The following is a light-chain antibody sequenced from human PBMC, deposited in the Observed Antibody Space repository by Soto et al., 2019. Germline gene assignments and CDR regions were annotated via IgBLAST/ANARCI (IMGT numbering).Light chain of an antibody. J-gene: IGKJ1*01. CDR3: QQYNNWPPTWT. V-gene: IGKV3D-15*01. Sequence: DIVLTQSPGTLSLSPGERATLSCRASQSVSKWYVAWYQVKPGQAPRLVIYGASSRATGIPDRFSGGGSGTEFTLTISSLQSEDFAVYYCQQYNNWPPTWTFGQGTKVEIK. CDR2: GAS. CDR1: QSVSKWY.